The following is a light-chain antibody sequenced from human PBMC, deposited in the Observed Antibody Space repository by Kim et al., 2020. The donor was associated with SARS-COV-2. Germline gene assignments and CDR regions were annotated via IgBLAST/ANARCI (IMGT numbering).Light chain of an antibody. V-gene: IGKV4-1*01. CDR2: WAS. Sequence: TINCKSSQSVLYSPNNKNYLAWYQQKPGQPPKLLIYWASTRESGVPDRFGGSGSGTDFTLTISSLQAEDVAVYYCQQYYSTPPLTFGGGTKVDIK. CDR1: QSVLYSPNNKNY. J-gene: IGKJ4*01. CDR3: QQYYSTPPLT.